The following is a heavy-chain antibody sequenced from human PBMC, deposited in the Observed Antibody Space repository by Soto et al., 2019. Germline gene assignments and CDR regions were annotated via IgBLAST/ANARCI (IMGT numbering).Heavy chain of an antibody. J-gene: IGHJ4*02. V-gene: IGHV3-30-3*01. Sequence: GGSLRLSCAASGFTFSSYAMHWVRQAPGKGLEWVAVISYDGSNKYYADSVKGRFTISRDNSKNTLYLLMNSLRAEDTAVYYCARDRVVTAIPSFDYWGQGTLVTVSS. D-gene: IGHD2-21*02. CDR1: GFTFSSYA. CDR3: ARDRVVTAIPSFDY. CDR2: ISYDGSNK.